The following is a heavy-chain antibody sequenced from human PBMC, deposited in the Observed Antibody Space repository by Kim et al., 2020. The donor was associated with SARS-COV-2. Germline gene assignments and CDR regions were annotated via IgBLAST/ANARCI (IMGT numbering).Heavy chain of an antibody. D-gene: IGHD3-3*01. Sequence: GGSLRLSCAASGFTFSSYSMNWVRQAPGKGLEWVSSISSSSSYIYYADSVKGRFTISRDNAKNSLYLQMNSLRAEDTAVYYCARDTYDFWSGYYPPGYWGQGTLVTVSS. CDR3: ARDTYDFWSGYYPPGY. V-gene: IGHV3-21*01. CDR2: ISSSSSYI. J-gene: IGHJ4*02. CDR1: GFTFSSYS.